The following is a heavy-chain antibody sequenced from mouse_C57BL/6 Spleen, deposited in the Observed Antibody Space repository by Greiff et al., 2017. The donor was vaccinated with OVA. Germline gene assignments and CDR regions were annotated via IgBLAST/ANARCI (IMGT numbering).Heavy chain of an antibody. CDR3: ARGEQLRLRAMDY. Sequence: QVQLQQPGAELVKPGASVKMSCKASGYTFTSYWITWVKQRPGQGLEWIGDIYPGSGSTNYNEKFKSKATLTVDTSSSTAYRQLSSLTSEDSAVYYCARGEQLRLRAMDYWGQGTSVTVSS. J-gene: IGHJ4*01. CDR2: IYPGSGST. D-gene: IGHD3-2*02. CDR1: GYTFTSYW. V-gene: IGHV1-55*01.